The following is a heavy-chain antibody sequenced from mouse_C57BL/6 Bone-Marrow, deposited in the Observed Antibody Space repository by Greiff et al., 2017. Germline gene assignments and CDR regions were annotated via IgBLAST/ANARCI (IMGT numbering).Heavy chain of an antibody. CDR1: GFTFSSYA. Sequence: EVKLVESGGGLVKPGGSLKLSCAASGFTFSSYAMSWVRQTPEKRLEWVATISDGGSYTYYPGNVKGRFTISRDNAKNNLYLQMSHLKSEDTAMYYCARDQDGSSCWYFDVWGTGTTVTVSA. CDR2: ISDGGSYT. CDR3: ARDQDGSSCWYFDV. D-gene: IGHD1-1*01. J-gene: IGHJ1*03. V-gene: IGHV5-4*01.